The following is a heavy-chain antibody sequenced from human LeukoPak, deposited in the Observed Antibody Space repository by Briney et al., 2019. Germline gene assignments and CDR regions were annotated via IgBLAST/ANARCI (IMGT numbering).Heavy chain of an antibody. D-gene: IGHD2-15*01. CDR3: AIVKRDCSGGSCYSYDY. CDR2: ISGNGDIT. CDR1: RFTFNTYA. V-gene: IGHV3-23*01. Sequence: HAGGSLRLSCAASRFTFNTYAVNWVRQAPGKGLEWVSAISGNGDITYYADSVRGRFTISRDNSKNTLYLQMNSLRAEDTAVYYCAIVKRDCSGGSCYSYDYWGQGTLVTVSS. J-gene: IGHJ4*02.